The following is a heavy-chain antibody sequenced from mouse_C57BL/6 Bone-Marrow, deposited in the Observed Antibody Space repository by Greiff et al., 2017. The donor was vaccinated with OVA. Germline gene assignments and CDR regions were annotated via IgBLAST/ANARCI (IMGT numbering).Heavy chain of an antibody. CDR3: ARFDGYYPWFAY. Sequence: QVQLQQSGAELVRPGTSVKVSCKASGYAFTNYLIEWVKQRPGQGLEWIGVINPGSGGTNYNEKFKGKATLTAAKSSSTAYMQLSSLTSEDSAVYVCARFDGYYPWFAYWGQGTLVTVSA. D-gene: IGHD2-3*01. CDR2: INPGSGGT. CDR1: GYAFTNYL. J-gene: IGHJ3*01. V-gene: IGHV1-54*01.